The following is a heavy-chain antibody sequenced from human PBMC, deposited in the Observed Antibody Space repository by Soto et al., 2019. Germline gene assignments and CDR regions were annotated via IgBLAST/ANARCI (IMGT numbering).Heavy chain of an antibody. CDR3: AKGFRRWLSSHFDY. V-gene: IGHV3-30*18. CDR1: GFTFSSYG. D-gene: IGHD3-22*01. J-gene: IGHJ4*02. CDR2: ISYDGSNK. Sequence: QVQLVESGGGVVQPGRSLRLSCAASGFTFSSYGMHWVLQAPGKGLEWVAVISYDGSNKYYEDSVKGRFTISRDNSKNTLYLQMTSLRAEDTAVYYCAKGFRRWLSSHFDYWGQGTLVTV.